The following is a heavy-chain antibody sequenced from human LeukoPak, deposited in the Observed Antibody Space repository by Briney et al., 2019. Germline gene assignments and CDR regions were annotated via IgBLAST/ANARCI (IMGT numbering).Heavy chain of an antibody. CDR3: ARDTRGSYNYYYYMDV. J-gene: IGHJ6*03. Sequence: PGGSLRLSCAASGFTFSSYSMNWVRQAPGKGLEWVAVISYDGSDKYYADSVKGRFTISRDNSKNTLYLQMNSLRAEDTALYYCARDTRGSYNYYYYMDVWGKGTTVTVSS. CDR2: ISYDGSDK. D-gene: IGHD1-26*01. CDR1: GFTFSSYS. V-gene: IGHV3-30*03.